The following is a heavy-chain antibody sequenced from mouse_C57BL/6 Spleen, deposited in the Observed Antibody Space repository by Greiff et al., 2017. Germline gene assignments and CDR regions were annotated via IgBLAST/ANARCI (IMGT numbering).Heavy chain of an antibody. CDR1: GFSLTSYG. CDR3: ARQIYYGNYYAMDY. Sequence: VQRVESGPGLVAPSQSLSITCTVSGFSLTSYGVHWVRQPPGKGLEWLVVIWSDGSTTYNSALKSRLSISKDNSKSQVFLKMNSLQTDDTAMYYCARQIYYGNYYAMDYWGQGTSVTVSS. D-gene: IGHD2-1*01. J-gene: IGHJ4*01. V-gene: IGHV2-6-1*01. CDR2: IWSDGST.